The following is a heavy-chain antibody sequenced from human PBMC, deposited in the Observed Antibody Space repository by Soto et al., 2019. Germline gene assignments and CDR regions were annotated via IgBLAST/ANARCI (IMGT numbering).Heavy chain of an antibody. CDR3: ATEPIYYNDGSGYYPLGH. CDR2: ISAHNGDT. CDR1: GYSFATYG. J-gene: IGHJ4*02. V-gene: IGHV1-18*04. Sequence: QVQLVQSGAEVKKPGASVKVSCKASGYSFATYGFSWVRQAPGQGLECVGWISAHNGDTHYSQKFQGRVTLTTDTSTNTGYVELRSLTSDDTAVYFCATEPIYYNDGSGYYPLGHWGQGTLVTVSS. D-gene: IGHD3-22*01.